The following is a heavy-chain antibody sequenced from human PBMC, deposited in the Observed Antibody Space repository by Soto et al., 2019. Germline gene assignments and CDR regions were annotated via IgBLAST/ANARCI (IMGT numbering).Heavy chain of an antibody. CDR3: ARVLRDGYNALDY. CDR2: IIPIFGTA. Sequence: ASVKVSCKASGGTFSSYAISWVRQAPGQGLEWMGGIIPIFGTANYAQKFQGRVTITADESTSTAYMELSSLRSEDTAVYYCARVLRDGYNALDYWGQGTLVTVSS. CDR1: GGTFSSYA. J-gene: IGHJ4*02. D-gene: IGHD5-12*01. V-gene: IGHV1-69*13.